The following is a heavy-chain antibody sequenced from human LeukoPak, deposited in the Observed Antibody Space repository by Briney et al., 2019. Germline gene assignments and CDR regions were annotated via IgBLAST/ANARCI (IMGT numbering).Heavy chain of an antibody. CDR2: INHSGST. Sequence: SETLSLTCAVYGGSFSGYYWSWIRQPPGKGLEWIGEINHSGSTNYNPSLKSRVTISVDTSKNQFSLKLGSVTAADTAVYYCARALGYCSSTSCYGYYYYYGMDVWGQGTTVTVSS. D-gene: IGHD2-2*01. CDR1: GGSFSGYY. J-gene: IGHJ6*02. CDR3: ARALGYCSSTSCYGYYYYYGMDV. V-gene: IGHV4-34*01.